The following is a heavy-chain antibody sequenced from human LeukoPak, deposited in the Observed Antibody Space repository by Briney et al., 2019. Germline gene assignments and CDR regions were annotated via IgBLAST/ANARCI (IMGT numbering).Heavy chain of an antibody. CDR3: ARGVNSGYFDY. V-gene: IGHV4-59*02. Sequence: GSLRLSCAASGFTVSSNYMSWIRQPPGKGLEWIGYIHYSGSTNYNPSLKSRVTISVDTSKNQFSLKLTSVTAADTAVYYCARGVNSGYFDYCGQGTLVTVSS. CDR1: GFTVSSNY. J-gene: IGHJ4*02. D-gene: IGHD1-26*01. CDR2: IHYSGST.